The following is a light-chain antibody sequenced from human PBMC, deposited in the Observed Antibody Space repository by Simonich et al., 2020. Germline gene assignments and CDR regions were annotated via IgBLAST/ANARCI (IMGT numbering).Light chain of an antibody. CDR2: AAS. CDR3: QQSYSTPFT. Sequence: DIQMTQSPSSLSASVGNRVTITCRASQSISSYLNWYKQKPGKAPKLLIYAASSVQSGVPSRFSGSGSGTDFTLTISSLQPEDFATYYCQQSYSTPFTFGPGTKVDIK. J-gene: IGKJ3*01. V-gene: IGKV1-39*01. CDR1: QSISSY.